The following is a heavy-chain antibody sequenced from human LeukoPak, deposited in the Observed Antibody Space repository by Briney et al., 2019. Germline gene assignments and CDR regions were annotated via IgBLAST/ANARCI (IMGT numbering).Heavy chain of an antibody. D-gene: IGHD6-19*01. V-gene: IGHV1-46*01. CDR2: INSSGGST. Sequence: ASVTVSCKASGYTFTTYYMHWGRHAPGQGLEWMGIINSSGGSTSYAQNFQDRVTMTRDTSTSTVYMELSSLRSEDTAVYYCARQTVAVPGGFDYWGPGTLVTVSS. CDR1: GYTFTTYY. CDR3: ARQTVAVPGGFDY. J-gene: IGHJ4*02.